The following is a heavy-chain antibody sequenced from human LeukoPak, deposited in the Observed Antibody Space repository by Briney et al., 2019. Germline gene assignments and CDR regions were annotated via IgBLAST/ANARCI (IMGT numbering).Heavy chain of an antibody. CDR1: GFTFSSYS. CDR2: ISSSSYI. J-gene: IGHJ6*03. V-gene: IGHV3-21*01. CDR3: ARSINLGFYYYYYYMDV. Sequence: GGSLRLSCAASGFTFSSYSMNWVRQAPGKGLEWVSSISSSSYIYYADSVKGRFTISRDNAKNSLYLQMNSLRAEDTAVYYCARSINLGFYYYYYYMDVWGKGTTVTISS. D-gene: IGHD5-12*01.